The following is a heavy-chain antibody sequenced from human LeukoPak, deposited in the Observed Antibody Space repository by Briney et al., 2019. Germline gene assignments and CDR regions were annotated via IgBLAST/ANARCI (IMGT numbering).Heavy chain of an antibody. CDR3: ARDAIDYYYMDV. CDR2: ISAYNGNT. CDR1: GGTFSSYA. Sequence: GSSVKVSCKASGGTFSSYAISWVRQAPGQGLEWMGWISAYNGNTNYAQKLQGRVTMTTDTSTSTAYMELRSLRSDDTAVYYCARDAIDYYYMDVWGKGTTVTISS. D-gene: IGHD3-22*01. V-gene: IGHV1-18*01. J-gene: IGHJ6*03.